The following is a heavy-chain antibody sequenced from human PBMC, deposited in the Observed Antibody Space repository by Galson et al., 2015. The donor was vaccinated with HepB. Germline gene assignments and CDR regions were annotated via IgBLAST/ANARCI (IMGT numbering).Heavy chain of an antibody. CDR2: ISPGGTR. D-gene: IGHD2/OR15-2a*01. V-gene: IGHV3-48*01. J-gene: IGHJ6*02. CDR3: VKNPASYDYYNMEV. CDR1: GFSGVRYS. Sequence: SLRLAGAGSGFSGVRYSMNGVRQAPGKGLEWISYISPGGTRYYSDSVKVRFTISRDNGKSSLYLHMNNLRADDTAVYFCVKNPASYDYYNMEVWGQGTTVIVSS.